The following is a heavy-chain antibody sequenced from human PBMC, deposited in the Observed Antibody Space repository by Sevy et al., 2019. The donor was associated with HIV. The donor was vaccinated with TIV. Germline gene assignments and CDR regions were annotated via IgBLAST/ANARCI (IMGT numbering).Heavy chain of an antibody. CDR1: GDTFSSYA. CDR3: ARDTCSGGSCFHGMDV. Sequence: ASVKVSCKASGDTFSSYAISWVRQAPGQGLEWMGGIIPIFGTANYALKFQGRVTITADESTSTAYMELSSLRSEDTAVYYCARDTCSGGSCFHGMDVWGHGTTVTVSS. V-gene: IGHV1-69*13. CDR2: IIPIFGTA. D-gene: IGHD2-15*01. J-gene: IGHJ6*02.